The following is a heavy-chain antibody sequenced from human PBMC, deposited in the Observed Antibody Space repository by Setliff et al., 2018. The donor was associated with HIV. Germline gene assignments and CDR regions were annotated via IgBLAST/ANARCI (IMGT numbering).Heavy chain of an antibody. J-gene: IGHJ6*02. Sequence: GGSLRLSCAVSEVIVSNNYMSWVRQAPGKGLEWVSVIYSGGSTSYADSVKGRFTISRDNAKNTLYLQMNGLRVEDTAVYYCARILDMSSRTRTLYHAMDVWGRGTTVTVSS. CDR2: IYSGGST. V-gene: IGHV3-53*01. CDR3: ARILDMSSRTRTLYHAMDV. CDR1: EVIVSNNY. D-gene: IGHD3-10*01.